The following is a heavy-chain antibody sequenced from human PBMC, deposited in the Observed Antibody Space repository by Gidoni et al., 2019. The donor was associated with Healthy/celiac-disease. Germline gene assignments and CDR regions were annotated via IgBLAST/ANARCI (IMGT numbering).Heavy chain of an antibody. Sequence: QVTLRESGPALVKPTQTLTLTCTVSGFSLRTSGMCVSWIRQPPGKALEWLARIDWDDDKYYSTSLKTRLTISKDTSKNQVVLTMTNMYPVDTATYYCARTAGIAVAGPSGFDYWGQGTLVTVSS. D-gene: IGHD6-19*01. CDR2: IDWDDDK. CDR3: ARTAGIAVAGPSGFDY. V-gene: IGHV2-70*15. J-gene: IGHJ4*02. CDR1: GFSLRTSGMC.